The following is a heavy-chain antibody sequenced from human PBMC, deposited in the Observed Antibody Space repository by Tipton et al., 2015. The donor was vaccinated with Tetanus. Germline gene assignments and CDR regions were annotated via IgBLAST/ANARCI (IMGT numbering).Heavy chain of an antibody. CDR3: ARQKGGYCSGGSCLAKGARGYYFGY. Sequence: TLSLTCTVSGGSISSSSYYWGWIRQPPGKGLEWIGSIYYSGSTYYNPSLKSRVTISVDTSKNQFSLKLSSVTAADTAVYYCARQKGGYCSGGSCLAKGARGYYFGYWGQGTLVTVSS. V-gene: IGHV4-39*01. CDR2: IYYSGST. J-gene: IGHJ4*02. CDR1: GGSISSSSYY. D-gene: IGHD2-15*01.